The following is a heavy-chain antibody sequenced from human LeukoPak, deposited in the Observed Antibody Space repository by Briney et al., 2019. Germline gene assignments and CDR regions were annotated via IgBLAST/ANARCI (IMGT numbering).Heavy chain of an antibody. Sequence: SETLSLTCTVSGGSISSGDYYWSWIRQPPGKGLEWIGYIYYSGSTYYNPSLKSRVSISLDTSKNQFSLKLSSVTAADTAVYYCATINWNYYFHGYWGQGTLVTVS. D-gene: IGHD1-7*01. CDR1: GGSISSGDYY. CDR2: IYYSGST. V-gene: IGHV4-30-4*08. CDR3: ATINWNYYFHGY. J-gene: IGHJ4*02.